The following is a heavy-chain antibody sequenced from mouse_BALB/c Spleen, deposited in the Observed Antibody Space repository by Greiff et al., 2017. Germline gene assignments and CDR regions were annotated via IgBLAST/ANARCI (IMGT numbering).Heavy chain of an antibody. J-gene: IGHJ2*01. Sequence: EVMLVESGGGLVKPGGSLKLSCAASGFTFSDYYMYWVRQTPEKRLEWVATISDGGSYTYYPDSVKGRFTISRDNAKNNLYLQMSSLKSEDTAMYYCARSGDDGYFFDYWGQGTTLTVSS. D-gene: IGHD2-3*01. V-gene: IGHV5-4*02. CDR1: GFTFSDYY. CDR3: ARSGDDGYFFDY. CDR2: ISDGGSYT.